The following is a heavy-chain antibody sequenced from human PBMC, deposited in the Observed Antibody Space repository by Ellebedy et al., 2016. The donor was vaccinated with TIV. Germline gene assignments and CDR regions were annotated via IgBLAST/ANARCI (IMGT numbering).Heavy chain of an antibody. J-gene: IGHJ3*02. CDR3: AKGSKGVVVGAFDI. Sequence: GESLKISCAASGFTFSSYSMNWVRQAPGKGLEWVSYISSSSSTIYYADSVKGRFTISRDNAKNSLYLQMNSLRAEETALYYCAKGSKGVVVGAFDIWGQGTMVTVSS. V-gene: IGHV3-48*04. CDR1: GFTFSSYS. CDR2: ISSSSSTI. D-gene: IGHD3-22*01.